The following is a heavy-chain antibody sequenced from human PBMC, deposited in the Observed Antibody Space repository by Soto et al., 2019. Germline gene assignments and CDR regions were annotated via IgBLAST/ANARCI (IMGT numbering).Heavy chain of an antibody. CDR3: ASYYGSGSYYSNWFDP. Sequence: KPSETLSLTCAVSGGSISSGVYSWSWIRQPPGKGLEWIGYIYHSGSTYYNPSLKSRVTISVDRSKNQFSLKLSSVTAADTAVYYCASYYGSGSYYSNWFDPWGQGTLVTVSS. CDR1: GGSISSGVYS. J-gene: IGHJ5*02. D-gene: IGHD3-10*01. CDR2: IYHSGST. V-gene: IGHV4-30-2*01.